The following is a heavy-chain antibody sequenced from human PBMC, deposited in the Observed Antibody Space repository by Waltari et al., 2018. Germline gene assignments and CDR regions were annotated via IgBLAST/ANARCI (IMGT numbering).Heavy chain of an antibody. CDR3: ARGSAGDYYDSSGYYDAFDI. CDR2: IIPIFGTA. D-gene: IGHD3-22*01. Sequence: QVQLVQSGAEVKKPGSSVKVSCKASGGTFSSYAISWVRQAPGQGLEWMGGIIPIFGTANYAKKFQGRVTITADESTSTAYMELSSLRSEDTAVYYCARGSAGDYYDSSGYYDAFDIWGQGTMVTVSS. CDR1: GGTFSSYA. J-gene: IGHJ3*02. V-gene: IGHV1-69*01.